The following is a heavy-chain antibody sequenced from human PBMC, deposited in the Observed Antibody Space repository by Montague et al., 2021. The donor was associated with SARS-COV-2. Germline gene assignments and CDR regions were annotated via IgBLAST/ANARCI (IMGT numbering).Heavy chain of an antibody. J-gene: IGHJ6*02. V-gene: IGHV4-38-2*02. CDR1: GYSISSGYY. D-gene: IGHD4-11*01. CDR2: IYHSGST. CDR3: AVNSNYYYYYGMDV. Sequence: SETLSLTCTVSGYSISSGYYWGWIRQPPGKGLEWIGSIYHSGSTYYNPSLKSRVTISVDTSKNQFSLKLSSVTPADTAVYYCAVNSNYYYYYGMDVWGQGTTVTVSS.